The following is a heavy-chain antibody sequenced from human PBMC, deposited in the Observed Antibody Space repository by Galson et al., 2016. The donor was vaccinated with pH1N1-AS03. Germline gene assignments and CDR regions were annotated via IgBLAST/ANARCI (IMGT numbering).Heavy chain of an antibody. J-gene: IGHJ4*02. CDR2: INKDEDER. CDR1: GFSISSGA. D-gene: IGHD1-1*01. Sequence: SLRLSCAVSGFSISSGAMTWVRQAPGKGLEWVATINKDEDERYYMGSVKGRCTISRDNVRNSLDLQMDSLRDEDTGVYFCVRWSNNWDWAIDYWGQGTLVTVSS. V-gene: IGHV3-7*01. CDR3: VRWSNNWDWAIDY.